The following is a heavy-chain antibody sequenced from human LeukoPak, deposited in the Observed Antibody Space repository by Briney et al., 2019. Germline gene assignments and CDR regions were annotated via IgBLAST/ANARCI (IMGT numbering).Heavy chain of an antibody. V-gene: IGHV3-11*04. J-gene: IGHJ6*02. D-gene: IGHD6-13*01. CDR1: GFTFSDYY. CDR3: ATEDNYSSTWRAGGMDV. CDR2: ISSSGSTT. Sequence: GGSLRLSCAASGFTFSDYYMSWIRQAPGKGLEWVSYISSSGSTTYYADSVKDRFTISRDNSKNTLYLQMNSLRAEDTAVYYCATEDNYSSTWRAGGMDVWGQGTTVTVSS.